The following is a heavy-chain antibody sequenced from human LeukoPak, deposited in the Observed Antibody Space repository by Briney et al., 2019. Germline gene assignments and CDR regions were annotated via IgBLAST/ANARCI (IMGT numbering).Heavy chain of an antibody. J-gene: IGHJ4*02. V-gene: IGHV6-1*01. CDR3: AVGYSYGYGPLDY. D-gene: IGHD5-18*01. CDR2: TYYRSKWYN. CDR1: GDSVSSNSAA. Sequence: SQTLSLTCAISGDSVSSNSAAWNWIRQSPSRGLEWLGRTYYRSKWYNDYAVSVKSRITINPDTSKNQFSLQLNSVTPEGTAVYYCAVGYSYGYGPLDYWGQGTLVTVSS.